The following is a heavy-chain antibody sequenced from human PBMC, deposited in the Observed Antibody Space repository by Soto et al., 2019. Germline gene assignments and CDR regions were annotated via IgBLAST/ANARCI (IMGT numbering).Heavy chain of an antibody. CDR1: GYTFSSCS. V-gene: IGHV1-18*01. Sequence: GASVKVSCKASGYTFSSCSISWVRQAPGQGLEWMGWISVYNGNTIYAQNLQGRVTMTRDTSTSTVYMELSSLRSEDTAVYYCARGTRIAAAGTVPVVNRYWGQGTLVTVSS. D-gene: IGHD6-13*01. CDR3: ARGTRIAAAGTVPVVNRY. CDR2: ISVYNGNT. J-gene: IGHJ4*02.